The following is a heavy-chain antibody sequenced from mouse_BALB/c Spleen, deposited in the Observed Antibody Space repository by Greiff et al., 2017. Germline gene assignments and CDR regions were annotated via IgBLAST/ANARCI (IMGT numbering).Heavy chain of an antibody. Sequence: VQLVESGAELVRPGTSVKISCKASGYTFTNYWLGWVKQRPGHGLEWIGDIYPGGGYTNYNEKFKGKATLTADTSSSTAYMQLSSLTSEDSAVYFCARGNPLDYWGQGTTLTVSS. V-gene: IGHV1-63*02. CDR2: IYPGGGYT. CDR1: GYTFTNYW. D-gene: IGHD2-1*01. J-gene: IGHJ2*01. CDR3: ARGNPLDY.